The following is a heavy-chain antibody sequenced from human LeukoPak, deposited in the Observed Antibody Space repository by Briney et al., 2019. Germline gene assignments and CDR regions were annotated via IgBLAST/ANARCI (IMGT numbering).Heavy chain of an antibody. D-gene: IGHD3-22*01. V-gene: IGHV3-30-3*01. Sequence: QPGGSLRLSCAASGFTFSSYAMHWVRQAPGKGLEWVAVISYDGSNKYYADSVKGRFTISRDNSKNTLYLQMNSLRAEDTAVYYCARGKYYYDSSGFDAFDIWGQGTMVTVSS. CDR1: GFTFSSYA. CDR2: ISYDGSNK. J-gene: IGHJ3*02. CDR3: ARGKYYYDSSGFDAFDI.